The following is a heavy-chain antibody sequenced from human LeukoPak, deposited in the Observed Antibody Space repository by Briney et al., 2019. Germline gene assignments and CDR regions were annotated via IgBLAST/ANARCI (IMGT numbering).Heavy chain of an antibody. J-gene: IGHJ4*02. D-gene: IGHD1-14*01. CDR3: ASPRRGYKNRLNY. V-gene: IGHV3-74*01. CDR2: INSDGRST. Sequence: GGSLRLSCAASGFTLSRSWIHWVRQPPGKGLVWVSRINSDGRSTSYADSVKGRYTTSRDTTTSTLYLQMNGLRAEDTAVYYWASPRRGYKNRLNYWGPGTLVTVSS. CDR1: GFTLSRSW.